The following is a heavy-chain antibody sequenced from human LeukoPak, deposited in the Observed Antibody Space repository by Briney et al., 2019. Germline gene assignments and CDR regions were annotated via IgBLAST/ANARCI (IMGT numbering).Heavy chain of an antibody. V-gene: IGHV1-69*04. CDR3: ARTGGQGWFDP. Sequence: GASVTVSCKASGGTFSSYAISWVRQAPGQGLEWMGRIIPILGIANYAQKFQGRVTITADKSTSTAYMELSSLRFEDTAVYYCARTGGQGWFDPWGQGTLVTVSS. J-gene: IGHJ5*02. CDR1: GGTFSSYA. D-gene: IGHD7-27*01. CDR2: IIPILGIA.